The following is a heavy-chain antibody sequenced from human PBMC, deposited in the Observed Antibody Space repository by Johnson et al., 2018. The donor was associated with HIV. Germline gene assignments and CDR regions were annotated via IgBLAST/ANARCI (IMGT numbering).Heavy chain of an antibody. V-gene: IGHV3-66*02. CDR3: AREDPVLWAFDI. CDR1: GFTVSSNY. CDR2: LYSGGST. J-gene: IGHJ3*02. Sequence: VQLVESGGGLVQPGGSLRLSCAASGFTVSSNYMSWVRQAPGKGLERVALLYSGGSTYYADSVKGRFAISRDNSKNTLYLQMNSVRPEDTAIYYCAREDPVLWAFDIWGQGTLVTVSS. D-gene: IGHD2/OR15-2a*01.